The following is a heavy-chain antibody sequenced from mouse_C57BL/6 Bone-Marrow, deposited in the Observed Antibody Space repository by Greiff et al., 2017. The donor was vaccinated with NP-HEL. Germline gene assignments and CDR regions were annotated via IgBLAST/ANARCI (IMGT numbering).Heavy chain of an antibody. J-gene: IGHJ2*01. Sequence: QVQLQQPGAELVKPGASVKLSCKASGYTFTSYWMHWVKQRPGRGLEWIGRIDPNSGGTKYNEKFKSKATLTVDKPSSTAYMQLSSLTSEDSAVYYCAREGGNFFITTVAYYFDYWGQGTTLTVSS. V-gene: IGHV1-72*01. CDR3: AREGGNFFITTVAYYFDY. CDR2: IDPNSGGT. D-gene: IGHD1-1*01. CDR1: GYTFTSYW.